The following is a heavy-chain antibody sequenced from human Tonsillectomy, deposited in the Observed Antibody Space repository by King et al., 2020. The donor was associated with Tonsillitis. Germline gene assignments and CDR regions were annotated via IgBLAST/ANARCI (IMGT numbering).Heavy chain of an antibody. D-gene: IGHD6-13*01. CDR3: AKLLYDPQQLDPNDAFDI. V-gene: IGHV4-34*01. J-gene: IGHJ3*02. CDR1: GGSFSGYY. CDR2: INHSGXT. Sequence: VQLQQWGAGLLKPSETLSLTCAVYGGSFSGYYWSWIRQPPGKGLEWIGXINHSGXTNYNPSLKSRVTISVDTSKNQFSLKLSSVTAADTAVYYCAKLLYDPQQLDPNDAFDIWGQGTMVTVSS.